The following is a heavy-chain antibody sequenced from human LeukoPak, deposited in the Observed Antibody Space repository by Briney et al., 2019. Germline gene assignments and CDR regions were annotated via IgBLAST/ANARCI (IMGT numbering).Heavy chain of an antibody. CDR2: IYYSGST. CDR3: ARYGSNSNWKSFDI. D-gene: IGHD6-13*01. V-gene: IGHV4-59*01. CDR1: GGSISSYY. Sequence: SETLSFTCTVSGGSISSYYWSWIRQPPGKGLEWIGYIYYSGSTYYNPSLKSRVTMSVDTSKNQFSLNLNSVAAADTAVYYCARYGSNSNWKSFDIWGQGTVVTVSS. J-gene: IGHJ3*02.